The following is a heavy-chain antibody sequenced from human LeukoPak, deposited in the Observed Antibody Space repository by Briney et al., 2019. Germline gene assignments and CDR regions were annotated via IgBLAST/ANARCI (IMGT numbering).Heavy chain of an antibody. V-gene: IGHV4-31*03. D-gene: IGHD5-24*01. J-gene: IGHJ5*02. CDR3: AREMATVYNWFDP. Sequence: PSQTLSLTCTVSGGSISSGGYYWSWIRQHPGKGLEWIGYIYYSGSTYYNPSFKSRVTISVDTSKNQFSLKLSSVTAADTAVYYCAREMATVYNWFDPWGQGTLVTVSS. CDR1: GGSISSGGYY. CDR2: IYYSGST.